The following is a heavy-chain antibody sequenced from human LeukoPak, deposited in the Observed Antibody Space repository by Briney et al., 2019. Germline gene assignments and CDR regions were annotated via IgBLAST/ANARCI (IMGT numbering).Heavy chain of an antibody. CDR2: ICAYNGNT. CDR1: GYTFTSYG. J-gene: IGHJ1*01. V-gene: IGHV1-18*01. D-gene: IGHD3-10*01. CDR3: ARDLQMFGYITMVRGADLGTHS. Sequence: AASVKVSCKASGYTFTSYGISWVRQAPGQGLEWMGWICAYNGNTNYAQKLQGRVTMTTDTSTNTAYMELRSLRSDDTAVYYCARDLQMFGYITMVRGADLGTHSWGQGTLVTVSS.